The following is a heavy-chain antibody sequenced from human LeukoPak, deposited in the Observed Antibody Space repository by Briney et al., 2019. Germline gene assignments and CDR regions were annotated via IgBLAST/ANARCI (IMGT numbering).Heavy chain of an antibody. CDR2: IYHSGST. Sequence: SETLSLTCAVYGGSFSGYYWNWIRQPPGKGLEWIGEIYHSGSTNYNPSLKSRVTISVDKSKNQFSLKLSSVTAADTAVYYCARDPSHCSSTSCYNSNWFDPWGQGTLVTVSS. CDR1: GGSFSGYY. CDR3: ARDPSHCSSTSCYNSNWFDP. D-gene: IGHD2-2*01. V-gene: IGHV4-34*01. J-gene: IGHJ5*01.